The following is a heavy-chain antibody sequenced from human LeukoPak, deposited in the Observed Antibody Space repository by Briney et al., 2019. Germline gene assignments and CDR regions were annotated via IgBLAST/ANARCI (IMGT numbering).Heavy chain of an antibody. Sequence: PGGSLRLSCAASGFTFDDYAMHWVRQAPGKGLEWVSGISWNSGSIGYADSVKGRFTISRDNAENSLYLQMNSLRAEDTALYYCAKDMGYDSSGYYDYWGQGTLVTVSS. J-gene: IGHJ4*02. V-gene: IGHV3-9*01. CDR1: GFTFDDYA. CDR3: AKDMGYDSSGYYDY. CDR2: ISWNSGSI. D-gene: IGHD3-22*01.